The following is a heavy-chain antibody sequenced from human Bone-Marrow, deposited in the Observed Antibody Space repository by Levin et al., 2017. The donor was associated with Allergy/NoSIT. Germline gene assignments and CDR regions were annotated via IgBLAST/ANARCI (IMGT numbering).Heavy chain of an antibody. J-gene: IGHJ4*02. CDR1: GGSISRNSHY. Sequence: KPSETLSLTCTVSGGSISRNSHYWSWLRQPAGKGLEWIGRIYIRGVTNYNPSLKSRVTISEDTSKNQFSLRLSSVTAADTATYFCARGNGDYFQGSYFDKWGQGILVTVSS. V-gene: IGHV4-61*02. CDR3: ARGNGDYFQGSYFDK. CDR2: IYIRGVT. D-gene: IGHD4-17*01.